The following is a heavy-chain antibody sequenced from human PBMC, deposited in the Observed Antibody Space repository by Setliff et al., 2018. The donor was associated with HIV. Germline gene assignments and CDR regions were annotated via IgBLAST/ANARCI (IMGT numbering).Heavy chain of an antibody. CDR3: ARGLTAANYQNYYYMDV. CDR2: INPNSGNT. V-gene: IGHV1-8*01. D-gene: IGHD2-2*01. Sequence: ASVKVSCKASGYTFTSNYDVNWVRLAAGQGLEWLGWINPNSGNTVYAQKFQGRVTMTRDTSISTAYMELSSLRSEDTAVYYCARGLTAANYQNYYYMDVWGKGTTVTV. J-gene: IGHJ6*03. CDR1: GYTFTSNYD.